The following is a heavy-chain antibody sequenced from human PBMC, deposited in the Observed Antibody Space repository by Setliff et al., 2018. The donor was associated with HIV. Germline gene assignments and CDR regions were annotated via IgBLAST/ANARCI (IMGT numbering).Heavy chain of an antibody. CDR1: GFTFSHYA. V-gene: IGHV3-23*01. D-gene: IGHD1-26*01. CDR2: ISGSGDST. CDR3: AANIMGLTPVDY. Sequence: PGGSLRLSCAASGFTFSHYAMTWVRQAPGKGLEWVSAISGSGDSTYYADSVKGRFTISRDNAKNTLYLQLNSLRAEDTAVYYCAANIMGLTPVDYWGQGTLVTVSS. J-gene: IGHJ4*02.